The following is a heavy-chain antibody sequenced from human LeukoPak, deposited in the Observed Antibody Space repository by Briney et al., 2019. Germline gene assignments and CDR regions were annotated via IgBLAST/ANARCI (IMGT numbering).Heavy chain of an antibody. CDR3: ARVSYMGGAWYGTFDI. V-gene: IGHV6-1*01. J-gene: IGHJ3*02. D-gene: IGHD6-19*01. CDR1: GDRVTSNCAA. Sequence: SQTLTLTCAVYGDRVTSNCAALKRVSQSPSRGLEWLGTAYDGSKWYYDYAVSVKSRITINPDTSKNQFSLQLSSVTPEDTAVYYCARVSYMGGAWYGTFDIWGQGTMVTVSS. CDR2: AYDGSKWYY.